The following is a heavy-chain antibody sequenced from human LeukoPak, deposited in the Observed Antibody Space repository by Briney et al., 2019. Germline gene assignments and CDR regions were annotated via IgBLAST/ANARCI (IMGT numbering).Heavy chain of an antibody. J-gene: IGHJ4*02. CDR2: IYNSGST. V-gene: IGHV4-4*07. D-gene: IGHD1-26*01. CDR3: ARCNSGSSSFDF. CDR1: GRSISSYH. Sequence: PSETLSLTCSVSGRSISSYHWSWIRQPAGKGLEWIGRIYNSGSTNYNPSLKSRVTISVDKSKNQFFLKLSSVTAADTAVYYCARCNSGSSSFDFWGQGTLVTVSS.